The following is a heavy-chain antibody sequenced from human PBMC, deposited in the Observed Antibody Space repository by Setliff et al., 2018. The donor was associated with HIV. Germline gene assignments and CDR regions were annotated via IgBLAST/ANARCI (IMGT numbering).Heavy chain of an antibody. CDR3: AKTTPSSIRYPYCYYMDV. CDR1: GVSFSSSSYY. D-gene: IGHD6-13*01. V-gene: IGHV3-23*01. CDR2: ISGSGSRV. Sequence: ETLSLTCTVSGVSFSSSSYYRGWIRQSPGKGLEWVSYISGSGSRVDYADSVKGRFTISRDNSKNTLYLQMSTLRAEDTAVYYCAKTTPSSIRYPYCYYMDVWGKGTTVTVSS. J-gene: IGHJ6*03.